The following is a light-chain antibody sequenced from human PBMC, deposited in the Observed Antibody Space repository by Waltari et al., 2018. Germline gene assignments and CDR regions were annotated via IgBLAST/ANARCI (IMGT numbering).Light chain of an antibody. Sequence: QSVLMQPPSVSGAPGQRVTISCTGTTSNIGALYDVHWYQQLPGTAPHLLIYSNNNLPSGLPDRFSGSRSGTSASLAITGLQAEDEAHYYCQSFDSSLSGVVFGGGTKLTVL. CDR3: QSFDSSLSGVV. CDR1: TSNIGALYD. J-gene: IGLJ2*01. CDR2: SNN. V-gene: IGLV1-40*01.